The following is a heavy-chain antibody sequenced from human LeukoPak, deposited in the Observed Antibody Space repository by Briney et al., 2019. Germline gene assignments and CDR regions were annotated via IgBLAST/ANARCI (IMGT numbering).Heavy chain of an antibody. V-gene: IGHV3-7*05. CDR3: AKDQDYGGNSLRY. D-gene: IGHD4-23*01. J-gene: IGHJ4*02. CDR2: IKQDGSEK. Sequence: GGSLRLSCAASGFTFSSYWTSWVRQAPGKGLEWVANIKQDGSEKYYVDSVKGRFTISRDNSKNTLYLQMNSLRAEDTAVYYCAKDQDYGGNSLRYWGQGTLVTVSS. CDR1: GFTFSSYW.